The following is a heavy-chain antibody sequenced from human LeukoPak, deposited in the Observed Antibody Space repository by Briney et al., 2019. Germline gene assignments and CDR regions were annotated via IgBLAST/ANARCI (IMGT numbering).Heavy chain of an antibody. D-gene: IGHD5-18*01. CDR1: GFTVTDNY. CDR3: AKDSAYSGGPFAGGFDH. V-gene: IGHV3-53*01. CDR2: IYGGGDT. Sequence: GGSLRLSCAASGFTVTDNYMNWVRQSSGKGLEWVSVIYGGGDTNYADSVKGRFTISRDNSKNTLYLQMNSLRAEDTAVYYCAKDSAYSGGPFAGGFDHWGQGTLVTVSS. J-gene: IGHJ4*02.